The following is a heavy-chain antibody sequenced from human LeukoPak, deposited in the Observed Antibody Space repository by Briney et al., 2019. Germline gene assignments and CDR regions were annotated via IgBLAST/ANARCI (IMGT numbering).Heavy chain of an antibody. Sequence: GGSLRLSCAASGFTVSSNYMSWVRQAPGKGLKWGSVIYSGGNTYYADSVKGRFTISRDNSKNILWLQMNSLRVEDTAVYYCARGIAAAGRYDYWGQGTLVTVSS. V-gene: IGHV3-53*01. CDR3: ARGIAAAGRYDY. J-gene: IGHJ4*02. D-gene: IGHD6-13*01. CDR2: IYSGGNT. CDR1: GFTVSSNY.